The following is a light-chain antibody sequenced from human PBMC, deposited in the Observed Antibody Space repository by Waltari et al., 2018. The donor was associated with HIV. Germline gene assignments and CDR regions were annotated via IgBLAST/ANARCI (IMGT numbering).Light chain of an antibody. CDR3: CSYAGSGTFVV. Sequence: QSALTQPASVSGSPGQSITLSCSGTWRDSGSSVLVSWYQHFPGKAPKRILYDVNERPSGVSPRYSGSKSGNTASLVISGLQSEDEADYYCCSYAGSGTFVVFGGGTRLTV. J-gene: IGLJ3*02. CDR1: WRDSGSSVL. CDR2: DVN. V-gene: IGLV2-23*02.